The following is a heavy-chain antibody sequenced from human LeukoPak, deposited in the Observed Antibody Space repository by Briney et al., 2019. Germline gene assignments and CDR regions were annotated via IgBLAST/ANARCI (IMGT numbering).Heavy chain of an antibody. CDR2: ISAYNGNT. Sequence: ASVKVSCKASGYTFTSYGMSWVRQGPGQGLEWMGWISAYNGNTNYAQKLQGRVTMTTDTSTSTAYMELRSLRSDDTAVYYCARDHCSSTSCYSDYWGQGTLVTVSS. CDR1: GYTFTSYG. J-gene: IGHJ4*02. V-gene: IGHV1-18*04. CDR3: ARDHCSSTSCYSDY. D-gene: IGHD2-2*02.